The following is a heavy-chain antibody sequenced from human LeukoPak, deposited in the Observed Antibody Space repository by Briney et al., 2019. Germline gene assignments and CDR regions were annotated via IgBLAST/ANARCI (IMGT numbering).Heavy chain of an antibody. D-gene: IGHD4/OR15-4a*01. CDR2: INPNSGGT. Sequence: GASVTVSFKSSGYTFTGYYMHWVRQAPGQGLEWMGWINPNSGGTNYAQKFQGRVTMTRDTSMSTAYMELSRLRSDDTAVYYCARSRDSRMVLGFWGQGTMVTVSS. CDR3: ARSRDSRMVLGF. J-gene: IGHJ3*01. V-gene: IGHV1-2*02. CDR1: GYTFTGYY.